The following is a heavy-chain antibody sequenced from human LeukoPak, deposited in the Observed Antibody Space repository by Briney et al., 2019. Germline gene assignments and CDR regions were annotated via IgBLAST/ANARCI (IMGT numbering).Heavy chain of an antibody. J-gene: IGHJ4*02. D-gene: IGHD3-22*01. CDR2: IYYSGST. CDR1: GGSISSSSYY. Sequence: PSETLSLTCTVPGGSISSSSYYWGWIRQPPGKGLEWIGSIYYSGSTYYNPSLKSRVTISVDTSKNQFSLKLSSVTAADTAVYYCARAPSYYDSSGYSNFDYWGQGTLVTVSS. CDR3: ARAPSYYDSSGYSNFDY. V-gene: IGHV4-39*07.